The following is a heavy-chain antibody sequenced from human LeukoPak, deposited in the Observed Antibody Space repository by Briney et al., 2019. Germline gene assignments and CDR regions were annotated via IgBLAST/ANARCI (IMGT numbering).Heavy chain of an antibody. D-gene: IGHD2-15*01. CDR1: GFTFSSYA. CDR2: ISGSGGST. V-gene: IGHV3-23*01. J-gene: IGHJ4*02. CDR3: AKARYCSGGSCYADY. Sequence: GGSLRLSCGASGFTFSSYAMAWVRQAPGKGLEWVSAISGSGGSTYYADSVKGRFTISRDNSKNTLYLQMNSLRAEDTAVYYCAKARYCSGGSCYADYWGQGTLVIVSS.